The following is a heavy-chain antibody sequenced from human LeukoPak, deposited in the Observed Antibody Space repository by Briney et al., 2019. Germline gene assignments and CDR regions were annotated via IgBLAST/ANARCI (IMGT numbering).Heavy chain of an antibody. D-gene: IGHD5-18*01. V-gene: IGHV4-59*11. CDR2: MFDTVST. CDR3: ATIKRGSTYGYFDF. J-gene: IGHJ4*02. Sequence: PSETLSLTCTVSGASTASHYWTWLRQPPGKELEWIAYMFDTVSTKSNPSLKSRLTLSVDTSKKQLSLRLSSVTAADTAVYYCATIKRGSTYGYFDFWGQGSKVTVSS. CDR1: GASTASHY.